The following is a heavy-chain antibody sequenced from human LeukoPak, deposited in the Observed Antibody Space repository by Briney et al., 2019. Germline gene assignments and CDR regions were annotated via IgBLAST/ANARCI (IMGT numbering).Heavy chain of an antibody. D-gene: IGHD2/OR15-2a*01. V-gene: IGHV4-34*01. CDR2: VDHSGST. J-gene: IGHJ6*03. CDR3: ARRPDTSRNTVLGVRDYYFYMDV. Sequence: SETLSLTCAVLGGSFSGYHWTWIRQPPGKGLEWMGEVDHSGSTKYNSSLMSRVTISVDTSKNHYSLKLSSVTAADTAVYYCARRPDTSRNTVLGVRDYYFYMDVWGKGTTVTVSS. CDR1: GGSFSGYH.